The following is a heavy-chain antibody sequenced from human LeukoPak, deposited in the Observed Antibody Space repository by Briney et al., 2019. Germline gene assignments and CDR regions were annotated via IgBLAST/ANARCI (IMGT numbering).Heavy chain of an antibody. Sequence: ASVKVSCKASGYTFTGYYMHWVRQAPGQGLEWMGWINPNSGGTKYAQKFQGRVTMTRDTSISTAYMELSSLRSDDTAVYYCAGTLCGFSRCNWFDPWGQGTLVTVSS. J-gene: IGHJ5*02. CDR2: INPNSGGT. CDR1: GYTFTGYY. CDR3: AGTLCGFSRCNWFDP. D-gene: IGHD1-7*01. V-gene: IGHV1-2*02.